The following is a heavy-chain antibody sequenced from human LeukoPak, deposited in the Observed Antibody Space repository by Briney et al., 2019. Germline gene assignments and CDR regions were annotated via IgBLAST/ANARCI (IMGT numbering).Heavy chain of an antibody. Sequence: GGSLRLSCAASGFTFSSYAMSWVRQAPGKGLEWVSAISGGGVGTYYADSVKGRFAISRGNSKNTLYLHMNSLRAEDTAVYYCARKTQGTYYPLDYWGQGTLVTVSS. J-gene: IGHJ4*02. D-gene: IGHD1-26*01. CDR3: ARKTQGTYYPLDY. V-gene: IGHV3-23*01. CDR2: ISGGGVGT. CDR1: GFTFSSYA.